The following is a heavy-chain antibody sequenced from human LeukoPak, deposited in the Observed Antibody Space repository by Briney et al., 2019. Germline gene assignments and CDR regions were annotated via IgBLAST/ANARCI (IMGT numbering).Heavy chain of an antibody. J-gene: IGHJ4*02. V-gene: IGHV4-30-4*08. CDR2: IYYSGST. Sequence: SQTLSLTCTVSGGSISSGDYYWSWIRQPPGKGLEWIGYIYYSGSTYYNPSLKSRVTISVDTSKNQFSLKLSSVTAADTAVFYCARGNALYYYDSSGSLDYWGQGTLVTVSS. CDR1: GGSISSGDYY. D-gene: IGHD3-22*01. CDR3: ARGNALYYYDSSGSLDY.